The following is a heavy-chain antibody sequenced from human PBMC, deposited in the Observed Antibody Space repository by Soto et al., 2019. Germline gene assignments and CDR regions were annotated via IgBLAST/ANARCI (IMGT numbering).Heavy chain of an antibody. D-gene: IGHD3-3*01. CDR3: VKDYDFWSGPDGIXI. Sequence: GGSLRLSCSASGFTFISYAMHWVRQAPGKGLEYVSAISSNGGSTYYADSVKGRFTISRDNSKNTLYLQMSSLRAEDTAVYYCVKDYDFWSGPDGIXIWGQGTMVXVSS. CDR1: GFTFISYA. CDR2: ISSNGGST. V-gene: IGHV3-64D*08. J-gene: IGHJ3*02.